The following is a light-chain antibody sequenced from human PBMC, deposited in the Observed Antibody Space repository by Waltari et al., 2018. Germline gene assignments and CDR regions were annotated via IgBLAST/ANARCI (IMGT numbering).Light chain of an antibody. Sequence: IMLTQSPDPLSLSPGERATLSCRASQSIGTFFVWYQQKPGQAPRLLIYAASTRATGIPDRFSGSGSGTDFSLIISRLEPEDFAVYYCQHYVRLPVTFGQGTKVEIK. V-gene: IGKV3-20*01. CDR3: QHYVRLPVT. CDR1: QSIGTF. CDR2: AAS. J-gene: IGKJ1*01.